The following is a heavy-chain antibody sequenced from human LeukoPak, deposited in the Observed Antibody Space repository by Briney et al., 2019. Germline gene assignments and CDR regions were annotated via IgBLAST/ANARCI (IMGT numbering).Heavy chain of an antibody. D-gene: IGHD1-26*01. J-gene: IGHJ4*01. V-gene: IGHV4-59*01. CDR2: VHYGGST. CDR1: GGSITTYY. CDR3: ARGVGATHFDY. Sequence: SQTLSLTCSVSGGSITTYYWTWIRQPQGKGLERIGYVHYGGSTNYNPSLKSRVTMSEDTSTNQFSLKLSSVTAADTAVYYCARGVGATHFDYWGHGTLVTVSS.